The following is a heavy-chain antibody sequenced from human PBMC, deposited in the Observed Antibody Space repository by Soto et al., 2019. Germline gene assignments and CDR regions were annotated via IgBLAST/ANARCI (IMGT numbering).Heavy chain of an antibody. J-gene: IGHJ6*03. CDR3: ARESGGATATLDYYYFYMDV. D-gene: IGHD5-12*01. V-gene: IGHV1-2*02. Sequence: VQLAQSGAEVKKPGASVKVSCKTSGDSFNDYYIHWVRQAPGQGLEWMGWINPNGGATKYAQKFYGRVTVTRDRSIMTVYIELSSVRSDDTAVYYCARESGGATATLDYYYFYMDVWGKGTTVTVSS. CDR1: GDSFNDYY. CDR2: INPNGGAT.